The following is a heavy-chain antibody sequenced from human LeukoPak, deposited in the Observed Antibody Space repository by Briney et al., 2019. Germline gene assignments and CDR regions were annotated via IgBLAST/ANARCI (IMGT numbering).Heavy chain of an antibody. J-gene: IGHJ4*02. CDR3: AKQDIRSSAWYD. CDR1: GFTFSSYA. Sequence: PGGSLRLSCAASGFTFSSYAMSWVRQAPGQRLEWVSAISDSGGNTYYADSVKGRFTISRDNSKNTLYLQMNSLRAEDTAVYYCAKQDIRSSAWYDWGQGTLVTVSS. D-gene: IGHD6-19*01. CDR2: ISDSGGNT. V-gene: IGHV3-23*01.